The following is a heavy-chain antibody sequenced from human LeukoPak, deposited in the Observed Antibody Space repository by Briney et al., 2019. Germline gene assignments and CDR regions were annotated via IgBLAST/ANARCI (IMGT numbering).Heavy chain of an antibody. V-gene: IGHV3-23*01. CDR3: AKGWVFYDIFDV. D-gene: IGHD3-9*01. Sequence: HPSETLSLTCAVSGYPISSGYYWGWIRQPPGKGLEWVSAISGSGGSTYYADSVKGRFTISRDNSKNTLYLQMNSLRAEDTAVYYCAKGWVFYDIFDVWGKGTTVTVSS. J-gene: IGHJ6*04. CDR1: GYPISSGYY. CDR2: ISGSGGST.